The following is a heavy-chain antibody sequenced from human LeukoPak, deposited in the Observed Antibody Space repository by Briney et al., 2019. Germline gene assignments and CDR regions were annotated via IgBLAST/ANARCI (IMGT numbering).Heavy chain of an antibody. CDR2: ISSSSSYI. D-gene: IGHD2-15*01. CDR3: ARGAPYCSGGSCMYYFDY. Sequence: GGSLRLSCAASGFTVSSNYMSWVRQAPGKGLEWVSSISSSSSYIYYADSVKGRFTISRDNAKNSLYLQMNSLRAEDTAVYYCARGAPYCSGGSCMYYFDYWGQGTLVTVSS. V-gene: IGHV3-21*01. J-gene: IGHJ4*02. CDR1: GFTVSSNY.